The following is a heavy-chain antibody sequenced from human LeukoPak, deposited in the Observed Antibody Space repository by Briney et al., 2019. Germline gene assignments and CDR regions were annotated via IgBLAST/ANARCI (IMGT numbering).Heavy chain of an antibody. CDR2: IYTSGST. Sequence: SETLSLTCTLSGGSISSYYWSWIRQPPGKGLEWIGYIYTSGSTNYNPSIKSRVTISVGTSKNQFSLKLSSVPAADTAVYYCARGSVYYDFWSGYTQESNWFDPWGQGTLVTVSS. D-gene: IGHD3-3*01. V-gene: IGHV4-4*09. CDR3: ARGSVYYDFWSGYTQESNWFDP. CDR1: GGSISSYY. J-gene: IGHJ5*02.